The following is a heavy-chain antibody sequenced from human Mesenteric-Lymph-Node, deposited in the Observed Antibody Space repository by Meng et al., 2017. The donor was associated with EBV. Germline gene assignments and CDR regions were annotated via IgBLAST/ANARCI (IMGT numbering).Heavy chain of an antibody. CDR2: IYWDDDK. CDR1: GFSLSTSGVG. Sequence: ITLKESGPTLVKPPQTLTLTCTFSGFSLSTSGVGVGWIRQPPGKALEWLALIYWDDDKRYSPSLKTRLTITKDTSENQVVLTMTNMDPVDAATYYCAHRTSNCFDPWGQGTLVTVSS. V-gene: IGHV2-5*02. CDR3: AHRTSNCFDP. J-gene: IGHJ5*02.